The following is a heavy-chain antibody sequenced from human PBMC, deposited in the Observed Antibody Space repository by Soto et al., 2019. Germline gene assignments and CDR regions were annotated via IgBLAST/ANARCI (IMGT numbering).Heavy chain of an antibody. Sequence: EVQVVQSGAEVKKPGESLRISCKGSGYSFTNYWMGWVRQMPGKGLEWMGVIFPADSDTRYSPSFQGQITVSADKSNTTAYLEWNSLKASDTAMYYCARRPRYSDRTGGNYFDYWGQGTLVTVSS. D-gene: IGHD6-13*01. CDR1: GYSFTNYW. CDR2: IFPADSDT. CDR3: ARRPRYSDRTGGNYFDY. J-gene: IGHJ4*02. V-gene: IGHV5-51*01.